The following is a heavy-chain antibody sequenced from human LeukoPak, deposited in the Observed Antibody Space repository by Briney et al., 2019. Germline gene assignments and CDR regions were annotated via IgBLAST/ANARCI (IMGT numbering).Heavy chain of an antibody. Sequence: GGSLRLSCVVSGFTFSYFGMNWVRQAPGKGLERVSYISSDSRTVDYADSVKGRLTISRDNARNSLYLQMNTLRAEDTAVYFCARGGAARPDYWGRGTLVSVSS. CDR3: ARGGAARPDY. D-gene: IGHD6-6*01. CDR2: ISSDSRTV. V-gene: IGHV3-48*01. CDR1: GFTFSYFG. J-gene: IGHJ4*02.